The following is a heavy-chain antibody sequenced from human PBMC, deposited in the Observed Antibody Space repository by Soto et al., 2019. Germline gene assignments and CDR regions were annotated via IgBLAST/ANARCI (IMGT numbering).Heavy chain of an antibody. CDR3: ARGASYYYDSSGYYVGNYYYYGMDV. CDR2: INAGNGNT. CDR1: GYTFTSYA. Sequence: ASVKVSCKASGYTFTSYAMHWVRQAPGQRLEWMGWINAGNGNTKYSQKFQGRVTITRDTSASTAYMELSSLRSEDTAVYYCARGASYYYDSSGYYVGNYYYYGMDVWGQGTKVTVSS. J-gene: IGHJ6*02. D-gene: IGHD3-22*01. V-gene: IGHV1-3*01.